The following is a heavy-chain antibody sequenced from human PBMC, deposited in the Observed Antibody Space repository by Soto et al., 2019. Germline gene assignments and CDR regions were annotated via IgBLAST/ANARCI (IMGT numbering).Heavy chain of an antibody. CDR2: IYTSGST. Sequence: PSETLSLTCTVSGGSISSYYWSWIRQPAGKGLEWIGRIYTSGSTNYNPSLKSRVTMSVDTSKNQFSLKLSSVTAADTAVYYCAREDKYCSGGSCYHSSSFVIDYWGQGTLVTSPQ. D-gene: IGHD2-15*01. J-gene: IGHJ4*02. CDR3: AREDKYCSGGSCYHSSSFVIDY. V-gene: IGHV4-4*07. CDR1: GGSISSYY.